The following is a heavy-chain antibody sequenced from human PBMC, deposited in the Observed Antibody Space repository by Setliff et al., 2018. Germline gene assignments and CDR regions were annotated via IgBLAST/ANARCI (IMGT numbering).Heavy chain of an antibody. CDR2: ISAYTGRA. CDR1: GGSIRSGNDL. J-gene: IGHJ3*02. D-gene: IGHD4-4*01. Sequence: LSLTCTVSGGSIRSGNDLWSWLRQSPGKGLEWIAYISAYTGRAYYNPSLQSRAALSADTSKSQFSLRLTSVTAADTAVYYCARGGNDYKWGAFDIWGQGTMVTVSS. CDR3: ARGGNDYKWGAFDI. V-gene: IGHV4-30-4*01.